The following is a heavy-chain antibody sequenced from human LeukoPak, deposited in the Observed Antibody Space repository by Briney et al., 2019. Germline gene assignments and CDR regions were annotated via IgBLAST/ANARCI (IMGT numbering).Heavy chain of an antibody. D-gene: IGHD3-22*01. J-gene: IGHJ3*02. V-gene: IGHV4-59*08. CDR1: GGSISSYY. Sequence: SETLSLTCTVSGGSISSYYWSWIRQPPGKGLEWIGYIYYSGSTNYNPSLKSRVTISVDTSKNQFSLKLSSVTAADTAVYYCARRRNYYDSSGYYVLAAFDIWGQGTMVTVSS. CDR2: IYYSGST. CDR3: ARRRNYYDSSGYYVLAAFDI.